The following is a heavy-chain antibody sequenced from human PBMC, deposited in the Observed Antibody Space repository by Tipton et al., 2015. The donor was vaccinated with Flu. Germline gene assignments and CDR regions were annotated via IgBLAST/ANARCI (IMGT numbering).Heavy chain of an antibody. J-gene: IGHJ4*02. CDR3: ARVEGATFVRY. Sequence: TLSLTCTVSGGSISSGSYYWSWIRQPAGKGLEWIGRIYTSGSTNYNPSLKSRVTISVDTSKNQFSRKLSSVTAADTAVYYCARVEGATFVRYWGQGTLVTVSS. CDR1: GGSISSGSYY. V-gene: IGHV4-61*02. D-gene: IGHD1-26*01. CDR2: IYTSGST.